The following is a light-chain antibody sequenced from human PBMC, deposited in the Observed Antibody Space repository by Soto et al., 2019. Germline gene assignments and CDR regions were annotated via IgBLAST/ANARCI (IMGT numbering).Light chain of an antibody. V-gene: IGLV2-14*01. CDR1: SSDVGGYKY. CDR3: SSYTSSSTLRV. J-gene: IGLJ1*01. CDR2: DVS. Sequence: QSVLTQPASVSGSPGQSITISCTGTSSDVGGYKYVSWYQQHPGKAPKLMIYDVSNRPSGVSIRFSGSKSGNTASLTISGLQAEDEADYYCSSYTSSSTLRVFGTGTKVTVL.